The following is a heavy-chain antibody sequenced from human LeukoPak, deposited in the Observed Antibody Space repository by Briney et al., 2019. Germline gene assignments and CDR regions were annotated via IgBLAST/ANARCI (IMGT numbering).Heavy chain of an antibody. D-gene: IGHD4-17*01. CDR3: ARDLGYGALDP. J-gene: IGHJ5*02. CDR1: TFALRNYE. CDR2: ISRSGGTI. Sequence: GGSLRLSCSASTFALRNYEMNWVRQAPGKGLEWISYISRSGGTIHYADSVKGRFTISRDNADDSLFLQMNSLRAEDTAVYYCARDLGYGALDPWGQGTLVTVSS. V-gene: IGHV3-48*03.